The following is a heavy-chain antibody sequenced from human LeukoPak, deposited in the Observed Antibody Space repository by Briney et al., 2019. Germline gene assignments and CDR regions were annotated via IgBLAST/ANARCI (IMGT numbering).Heavy chain of an antibody. CDR2: IKSKTDGGTT. CDR1: GFTFSNAW. J-gene: IGHJ4*02. CDR3: TTVRRWLQTDFDY. D-gene: IGHD5-24*01. Sequence: GGSLRLSCAASGFTFSNAWMSWVRQAPGKGLEWVGRIKSKTDGGTTDYAAPVKGRFTIARDDSKNTLYLQMNSLKTEDTAVYYCTTVRRWLQTDFDYCGQGTLVTVSS. V-gene: IGHV3-15*01.